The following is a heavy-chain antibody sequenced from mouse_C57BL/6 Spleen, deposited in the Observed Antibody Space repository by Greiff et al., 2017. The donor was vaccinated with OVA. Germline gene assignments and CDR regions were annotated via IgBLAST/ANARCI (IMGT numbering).Heavy chain of an antibody. CDR2: IYPGSGST. Sequence: QVQLQQPGAELVKPGASVKMSCTASGYNFISYWITWVKKRPGQGLEWIGDIYPGSGSTNYNEKFKSKATLTVDTSSSTAYMQLSSLTSEDSAVYYCARDDGYRFAYWGQGTLVTVSA. V-gene: IGHV1-55*01. D-gene: IGHD2-3*01. CDR3: ARDDGYRFAY. J-gene: IGHJ3*01. CDR1: GYNFISYW.